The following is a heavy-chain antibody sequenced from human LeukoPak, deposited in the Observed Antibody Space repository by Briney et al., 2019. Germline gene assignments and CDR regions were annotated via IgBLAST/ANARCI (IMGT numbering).Heavy chain of an antibody. CDR2: IYYSGST. J-gene: IGHJ5*02. D-gene: IGHD6-13*01. CDR3: ARVAAAAGIGWFDP. CDR1: GGSISSYY. V-gene: IGHV4-59*01. Sequence: PSETLSLTCTVSGGSISSYYWSWIRQPPGKGLEWIGYIYYSGSTNYNPSLKSRVTISVDTSKNQFSLKLSSVTAADTAVYYCARVAAAAGIGWFDPWGQGTLVTVSS.